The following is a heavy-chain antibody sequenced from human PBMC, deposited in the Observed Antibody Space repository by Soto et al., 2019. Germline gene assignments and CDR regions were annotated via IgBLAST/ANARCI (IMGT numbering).Heavy chain of an antibody. D-gene: IGHD6-19*01. Sequence: GALRLSCAASGFTFSSYVMHWVRQAPGKGLEWLSDISYDGTTKYYADSVKGRFTISRDNSKNTLYLQMSSLRAEDTAVYYCVPSSAWFMGWFDPWGQGTLVTVSS. V-gene: IGHV3-30-3*01. CDR1: GFTFSSYV. J-gene: IGHJ5*02. CDR3: VPSSAWFMGWFDP. CDR2: ISYDGTTK.